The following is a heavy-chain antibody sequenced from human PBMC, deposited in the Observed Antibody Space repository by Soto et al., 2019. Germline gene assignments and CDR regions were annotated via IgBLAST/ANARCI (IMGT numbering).Heavy chain of an antibody. CDR3: ARGGGVGVAGSAAFDM. J-gene: IGHJ3*02. V-gene: IGHV1-2*02. CDR2: INPAIGAA. CDR1: GYPVTAYY. Sequence: QLHLVPSGVVVKKPGASVTVSCSASGYPVTAYYMHWVRQAPGRGREWMGGINPAIGAAKYTQTFQGRVTMTRDTSTSRVFMEPSGLTSEDTAVFYCARGGGVGVAGSAAFDMWGQGTLVTVSS. D-gene: IGHD3-3*01.